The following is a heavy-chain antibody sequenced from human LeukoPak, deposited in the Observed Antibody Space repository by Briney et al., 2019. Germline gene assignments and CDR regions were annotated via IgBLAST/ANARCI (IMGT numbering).Heavy chain of an antibody. CDR2: IQSDGSNK. Sequence: GGSLRLSCVASGFTFSFYGMHWVRQAPGKGLEWVGFIQSDGSNKYYADSVKGRFTISRDNSKNTLYLQMNSLRAGDTAVYYCAKGSKLVVITRDHYMAVWGKGTTVTISS. CDR3: AKGSKLVVITRDHYMAV. V-gene: IGHV3-30*02. J-gene: IGHJ6*03. CDR1: GFTFSFYG. D-gene: IGHD3-22*01.